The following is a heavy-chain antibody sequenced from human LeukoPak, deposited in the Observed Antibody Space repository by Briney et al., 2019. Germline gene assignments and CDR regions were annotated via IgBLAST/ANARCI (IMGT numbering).Heavy chain of an antibody. D-gene: IGHD6-13*01. Sequence: GGSLRLSCAASGFTFSNAWMSWVRQAPGKGLEWVGRSRSKTDGATTDYAGPVKGRFTISRDDSENTLYLQMNSLNTEDTAVYYCTAYYSSTWYPGYWGQGTLVTVSS. J-gene: IGHJ4*02. V-gene: IGHV3-15*01. CDR3: TAYYSSTWYPGY. CDR1: GFTFSNAW. CDR2: SRSKTDGATT.